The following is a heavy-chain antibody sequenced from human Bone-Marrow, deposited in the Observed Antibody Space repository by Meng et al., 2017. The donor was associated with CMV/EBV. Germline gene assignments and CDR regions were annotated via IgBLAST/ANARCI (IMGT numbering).Heavy chain of an antibody. Sequence: SETLSLTCAVYGGSFSGYYWSWIRQPPGKGLEWIGEINHSGSTNYNPSLKSRVTISVDTPKNQFSLKLSSVTAADTAVYYCARGWYSSSDYWGQGTLVTVSS. J-gene: IGHJ4*02. CDR3: ARGWYSSSDY. CDR2: INHSGST. D-gene: IGHD6-6*01. CDR1: GGSFSGYY. V-gene: IGHV4-34*01.